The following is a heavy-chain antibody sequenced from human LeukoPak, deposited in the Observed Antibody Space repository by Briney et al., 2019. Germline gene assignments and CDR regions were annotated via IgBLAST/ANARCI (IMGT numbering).Heavy chain of an antibody. Sequence: ASVKVSCKASGYTFTGYYMHWVRQAPGQGLEWMGWINPNSGGTNYAQKFQGRVTMTRDTSISTAYMELSRLRSDDTAVYYCARDVRANGGKTPFDYWGQGTLVTVSS. V-gene: IGHV1-2*02. CDR2: INPNSGGT. CDR1: GYTFTGYY. CDR3: ARDVRANGGKTPFDY. J-gene: IGHJ4*02. D-gene: IGHD4-23*01.